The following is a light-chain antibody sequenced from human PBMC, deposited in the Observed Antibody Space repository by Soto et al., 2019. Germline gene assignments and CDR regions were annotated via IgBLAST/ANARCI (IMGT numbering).Light chain of an antibody. V-gene: IGKV3-15*01. CDR3: QQYNNWPRT. J-gene: IGKJ1*01. CDR1: QSVSSN. CDR2: GAS. Sequence: EVVMTQSPATLSVSLGDRATLSCRASQSVSSNLAWYQQKPGQGPRLLIYGASTRATGIPARFSGSGSGTEFTLTISSLQSEDFAVYSCQQYNNWPRTFGQGTKWIS.